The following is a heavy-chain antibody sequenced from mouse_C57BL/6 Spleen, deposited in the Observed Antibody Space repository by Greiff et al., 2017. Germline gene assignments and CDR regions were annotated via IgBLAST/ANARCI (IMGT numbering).Heavy chain of an antibody. CDR2: INPDSSTI. CDR1: GIDFSRYW. Sequence: EVKLLQSGGGLVQPGGSLKLSCAASGIDFSRYWMSWVRRAPGKGLEWIGEINPDSSTINYAPSLKEKFIISRDNAKNTLYLQMSKVRSEDTALYYCARVDYGNYWYFDVWGTGTTVTGSS. V-gene: IGHV4-1*01. J-gene: IGHJ1*03. D-gene: IGHD2-1*01. CDR3: ARVDYGNYWYFDV.